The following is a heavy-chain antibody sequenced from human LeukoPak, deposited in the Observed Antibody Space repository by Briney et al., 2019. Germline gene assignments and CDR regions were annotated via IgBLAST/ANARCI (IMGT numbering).Heavy chain of an antibody. CDR1: GFTVNSNY. V-gene: IGHV3-53*01. J-gene: IGHJ4*02. D-gene: IGHD2-15*01. CDR2: LYSDGRT. Sequence: GGSLRLSCAASGFTVNSNYMNWVRQAPGKGLEWVSVLYSDGRTYYADSVKGRFTISIDTSKNTLYLQVNSLRAEDTAVYYCARGGGYYPIDYWGQGTLVTVSS. CDR3: ARGGGYYPIDY.